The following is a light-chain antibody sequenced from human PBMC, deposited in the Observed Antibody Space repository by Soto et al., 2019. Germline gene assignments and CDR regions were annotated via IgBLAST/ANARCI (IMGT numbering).Light chain of an antibody. CDR2: GGS. J-gene: IGKJ3*01. V-gene: IGKV3-20*01. Sequence: EIVLTQSPGTLSLSPGETAILSCRASQGVSSSYLAWYQQKPGQAPRLLIYGGSSRATGIPDRFSGGGSGTDFTLTISRLEPEDFAVYLCQQYADSPPTFGPGTKVDIK. CDR1: QGVSSSY. CDR3: QQYADSPPT.